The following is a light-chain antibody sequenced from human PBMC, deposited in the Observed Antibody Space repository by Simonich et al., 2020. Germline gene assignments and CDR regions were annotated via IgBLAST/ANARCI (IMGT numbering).Light chain of an antibody. Sequence: DIVMTQSPDSLAVSLGESATINCKSSQSVLYSPNHKNYLAWYHQKPGQPPNLLIYWASHREAGVPDRFSGSGSGTDFTLTISSLQAEDVAVYYCQQYYSTPWTFGQGTKVEIK. CDR3: QQYYSTPWT. CDR2: WAS. V-gene: IGKV4-1*01. CDR1: QSVLYSPNHKNY. J-gene: IGKJ1*01.